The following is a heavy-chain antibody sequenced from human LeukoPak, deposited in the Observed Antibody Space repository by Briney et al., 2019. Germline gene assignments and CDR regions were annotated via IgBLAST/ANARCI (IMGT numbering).Heavy chain of an antibody. CDR1: RGSISSYY. D-gene: IGHD3-10*01. CDR3: ARVRRGGFFDY. V-gene: IGHV4-59*01. Sequence: SETLSLTCTVSRGSISSYYWSWIRQPPGKGLEWIGYIYYSGSTNYNPSLKSRVTISVDTSKNQFSLKLSSVTAADTAVYYCARVRRGGFFDYWGQGTLVTVSS. CDR2: IYYSGST. J-gene: IGHJ4*02.